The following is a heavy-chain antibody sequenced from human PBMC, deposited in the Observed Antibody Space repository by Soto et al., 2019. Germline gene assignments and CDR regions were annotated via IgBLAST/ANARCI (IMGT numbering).Heavy chain of an antibody. D-gene: IGHD2-2*01. Sequence: QVQLVQSGAEVKKPGSSVKVSCKASGGTFSSYTISWVRQAPGQGLEWMGRIIPILGIANYAQKFQGRVTITAEKSTRIAYMELSSLRFEDTAVYYRAVWVRYCSSTSFYWPDPWGQGTLVTVFS. V-gene: IGHV1-69*02. CDR2: IIPILGIA. J-gene: IGHJ5*02. CDR1: GGTFSSYT. CDR3: AVWVRYCSSTSFYWPDP.